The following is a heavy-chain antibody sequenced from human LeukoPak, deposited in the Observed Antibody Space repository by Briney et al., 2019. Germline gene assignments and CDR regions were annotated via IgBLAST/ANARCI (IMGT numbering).Heavy chain of an antibody. Sequence: NSGGSLRLSCAASGFTFSSYSMNWVRQAPGKGLEWVSSISSSSSYIYYADSVKGRFTISRDNAKNSLYLQMNSLRAEDTAVYYCARDGYCSSTSCSYFDYWGQGTLVTVSS. CDR3: ARDGYCSSTSCSYFDY. CDR2: ISSSSSYI. V-gene: IGHV3-21*01. J-gene: IGHJ4*02. CDR1: GFTFSSYS. D-gene: IGHD2-2*03.